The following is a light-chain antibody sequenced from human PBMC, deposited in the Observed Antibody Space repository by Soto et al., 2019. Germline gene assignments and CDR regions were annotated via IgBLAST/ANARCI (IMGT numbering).Light chain of an antibody. CDR2: GAS. CDR3: QQRYT. J-gene: IGKJ2*01. CDR1: QSVSSSY. V-gene: IGKV3-20*01. Sequence: EIVLTQSPGTLSLSPGERATLSCRASQSVSSSYLAWYQQKPGQAPRLLIYGASSRATGIPDRFSGSGSGTDFTLTISRLEPEDFAVYYCQQRYTFGQATKLEIK.